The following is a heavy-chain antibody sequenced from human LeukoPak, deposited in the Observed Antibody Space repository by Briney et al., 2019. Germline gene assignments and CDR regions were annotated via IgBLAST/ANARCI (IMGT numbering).Heavy chain of an antibody. J-gene: IGHJ4*02. CDR3: AKGQLGYCSSTRCYGFDY. V-gene: IGHV3-30*02. D-gene: IGHD2-2*01. CDR1: GFTFSSYG. CDR2: IRYDGSNK. Sequence: GGSLRLSCAASGFTFSSYGMHWVRQTPSKGREWVAFIRYDGSNKYYADSVKGRFTISRDNSKNTLYLQMNSLRAEDTAVYYCAKGQLGYCSSTRCYGFDYRGQGTLVTVSS.